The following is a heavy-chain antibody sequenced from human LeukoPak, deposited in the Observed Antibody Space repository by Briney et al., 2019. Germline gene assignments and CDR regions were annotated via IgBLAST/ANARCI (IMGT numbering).Heavy chain of an antibody. Sequence: SETLSLTCAVSGYSISSGYYWGWIRQPPGKGLEWIGSIYHSGSTYYSPSLKSRVTISVDTSKNQFSLKLSSVTSADTAVYYCAREHTSGTRGLDYWGRGTLVTVSS. D-gene: IGHD3-10*01. J-gene: IGHJ4*02. CDR3: AREHTSGTRGLDY. CDR1: GYSISSGYY. V-gene: IGHV4-38-2*02. CDR2: IYHSGST.